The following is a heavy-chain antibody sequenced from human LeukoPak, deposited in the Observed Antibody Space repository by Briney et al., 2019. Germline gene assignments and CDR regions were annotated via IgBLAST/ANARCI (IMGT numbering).Heavy chain of an antibody. CDR1: GGSISSYY. CDR3: ARNWLNNPDYYMDV. Sequence: SETLSLTCTVSGGSISSYYWSWIRQPPGKGLEWIRYIYHSGGTYYNPSLKSRVTISVDRSKNQFPLKLSSVTAADTAVYYCARNWLNNPDYYMDVWGKGTTVTVSS. J-gene: IGHJ6*03. D-gene: IGHD1/OR15-1a*01. CDR2: IYHSGGT. V-gene: IGHV4-59*12.